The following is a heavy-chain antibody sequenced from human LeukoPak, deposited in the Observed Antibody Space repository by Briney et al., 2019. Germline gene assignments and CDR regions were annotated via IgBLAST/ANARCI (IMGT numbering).Heavy chain of an antibody. D-gene: IGHD6-19*01. CDR1: GFTFSSYS. V-gene: IGHV3-21*01. J-gene: IGHJ5*02. CDR2: ISSSSSYI. Sequence: PGGSLRLSCAASGFTFSSYSMNWVRQAPGKGLEWVPSISSSSSYIYYADSVKGRFTISRDNAKNPLYLQMNSLRAEDTAVYYCARSDSSGWYPEYDPWGQGTLVTVSS. CDR3: ARSDSSGWYPEYDP.